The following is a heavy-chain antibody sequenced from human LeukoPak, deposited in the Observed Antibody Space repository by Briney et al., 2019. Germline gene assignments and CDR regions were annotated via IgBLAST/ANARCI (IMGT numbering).Heavy chain of an antibody. D-gene: IGHD3-22*01. CDR2: INHSGST. CDR1: GGSFSGYY. Sequence: SETLSLTCAVYGGSFSGYYWSWIRQPPGKGLEWIGEINHSGSTNYNPSLKSRVTISVDTSKNQFSLKLSSVTAADTAVYYCARDTYYYDSSGYWADYWGQGTLVTVSS. CDR3: ARDTYYYDSSGYWADY. J-gene: IGHJ4*02. V-gene: IGHV4-34*01.